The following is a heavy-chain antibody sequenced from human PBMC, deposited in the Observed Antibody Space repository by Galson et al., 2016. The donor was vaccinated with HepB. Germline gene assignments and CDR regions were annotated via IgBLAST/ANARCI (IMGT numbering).Heavy chain of an antibody. J-gene: IGHJ6*04. V-gene: IGHV2-5*02. CDR2: IYWDDDK. Sequence: PALVKPTQTLTLTCTFSGFSLSTSGVTVGWIRQPPGKALEWLALIYWDDDKRYSPSLRSRLTLSKDTSKNQVVLTMTNMDPVDTGTYYCAHGTMTDPYYYGGDVWGEGTTVTVSS. D-gene: IGHD3-22*01. CDR3: AHGTMTDPYYYGGDV. CDR1: GFSLSTSGVT.